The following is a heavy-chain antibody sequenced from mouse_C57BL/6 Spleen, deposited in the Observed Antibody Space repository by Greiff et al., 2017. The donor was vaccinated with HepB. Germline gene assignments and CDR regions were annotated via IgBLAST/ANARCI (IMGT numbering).Heavy chain of an antibody. CDR2: INPSNGGT. V-gene: IGHV1-53*01. CDR3: ARGEGVAPFDD. J-gene: IGHJ2*01. Sequence: QVQLKESGTELVKPGASVKLSCKASGYTFTSYWMHWVKQRPGQGLEWIGNINPSNGGTNYNEKFKSKATLTVDKSSSTAYMQLSSLTSEDSAVYYCARGEGVAPFDDWGQGTTLTVSS. D-gene: IGHD1-1*02. CDR1: GYTFTSYW.